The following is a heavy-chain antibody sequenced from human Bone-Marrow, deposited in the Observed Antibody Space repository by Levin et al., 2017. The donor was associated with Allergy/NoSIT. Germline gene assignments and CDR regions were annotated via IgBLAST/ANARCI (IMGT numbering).Heavy chain of an antibody. V-gene: IGHV3-48*02. J-gene: IGHJ5*02. CDR2: ISSTRSII. Sequence: PGGPLRLSCAASGFSFSDYSMNWVRQAPGKGLEWLSYISSTRSIIHYADSVKGRFTISRDSAQNSLYLQMNSLRDGDTAVYYCAGVGQKYGDNSWFEGWGQGTPVTVSS. D-gene: IGHD1-26*01. CDR1: GFSFSDYS. CDR3: AGVGQKYGDNSWFEG.